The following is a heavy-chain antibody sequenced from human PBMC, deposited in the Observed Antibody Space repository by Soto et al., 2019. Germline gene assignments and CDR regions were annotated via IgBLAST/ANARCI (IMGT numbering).Heavy chain of an antibody. CDR3: ARRWGDYFDY. D-gene: IGHD3-16*01. CDR1: GGSSSSYY. CDR2: IYYSGST. V-gene: IGHV4-59*08. J-gene: IGHJ4*02. Sequence: PLETLSLTCTVSGGSSSSYYWIWIRQPPGKGLEWIGYIYYSGSTNYNPSLKSRVTISVDTSKNQFSLKLSSVTAADTAVYYCARRWGDYFDYWGQGTLVTVSS.